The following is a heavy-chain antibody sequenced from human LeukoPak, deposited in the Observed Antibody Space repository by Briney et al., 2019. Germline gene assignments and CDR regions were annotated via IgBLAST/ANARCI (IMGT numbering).Heavy chain of an antibody. J-gene: IGHJ3*02. V-gene: IGHV1-18*01. CDR3: ASHKTNTDAFDI. D-gene: IGHD1-7*01. CDR2: ISPYNANT. CDR1: GYSFTRYG. Sequence: ASVKVSCKASGYSFTRYGISWVRQAPGQGPEWMGWISPYNANTKYAQTVQGRVTLTTDTSTSTAYMELSSLRSEDTAVYYCASHKTNTDAFDIWGQGTMVTVSS.